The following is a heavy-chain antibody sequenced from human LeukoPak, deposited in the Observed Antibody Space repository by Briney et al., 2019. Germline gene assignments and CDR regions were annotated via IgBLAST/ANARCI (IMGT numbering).Heavy chain of an antibody. CDR3: VKDSGTNYDSRGFLPHFDY. CDR1: GFTFDDYA. Sequence: GRSLRLSCAASGFTFDDYAMHWVRQAPGKGLEWVSGINWNSGSIGYADFVRGRFTISRDNAKNSLYLQMNSLRAEDTALYYCVKDSGTNYDSRGFLPHFDYWGQGTLVTVSS. J-gene: IGHJ4*02. CDR2: INWNSGSI. D-gene: IGHD3-22*01. V-gene: IGHV3-9*01.